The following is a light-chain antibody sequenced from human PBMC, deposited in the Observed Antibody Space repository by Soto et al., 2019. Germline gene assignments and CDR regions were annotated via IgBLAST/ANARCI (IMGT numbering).Light chain of an antibody. CDR1: NLGEKY. CDR2: QDA. Sequence: SYELTQPPSVSVSPGQTAIMSCSGDNLGEKYVCWYQQKPGQSPVLVMYQDARRPSGIPERFSGSNSGNTATLTITGTQAMDEAVYYCQAYDTATLLGGGTKLTVL. V-gene: IGLV3-1*01. J-gene: IGLJ2*01. CDR3: QAYDTATL.